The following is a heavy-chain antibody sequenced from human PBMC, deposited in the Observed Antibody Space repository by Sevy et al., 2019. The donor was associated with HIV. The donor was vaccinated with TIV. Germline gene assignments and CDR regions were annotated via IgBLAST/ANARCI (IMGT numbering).Heavy chain of an antibody. CDR2: ISSSGSTI. D-gene: IGHD3-22*01. V-gene: IGHV3-11*04. CDR1: GFTFSDYY. J-gene: IGHJ6*02. CDR3: ARDMYYYDSSGYYPRGDYYYYYGMDV. Sequence: GESLKISCAASGFTFSDYYMSWIRQAPGKGLEWVSYISSSGSTIYYADSVKGRFTISRDNAKNSLYLQMNSLRAEDTAVYYCARDMYYYDSSGYYPRGDYYYYYGMDVWGQGTTVTVSS.